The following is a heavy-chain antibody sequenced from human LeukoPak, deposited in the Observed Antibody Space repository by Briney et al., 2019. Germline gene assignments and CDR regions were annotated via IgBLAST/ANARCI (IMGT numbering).Heavy chain of an antibody. CDR1: GGSISSYY. V-gene: IGHV4-59*12. CDR3: ARDYGGNSVY. Sequence: PSETLSLTCTVSGGSISSYYWSWIRQPPGKGLESIGNIYYSGSTNYNPSLKSRVTMSVDTSKNQFSLKLSSVTAADTAVYYCARDYGGNSVYWGQGTLVTVSS. CDR2: IYYSGST. D-gene: IGHD4-23*01. J-gene: IGHJ4*02.